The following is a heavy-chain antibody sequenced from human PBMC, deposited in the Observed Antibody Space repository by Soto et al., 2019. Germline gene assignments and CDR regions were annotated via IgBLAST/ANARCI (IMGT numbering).Heavy chain of an antibody. Sequence: SLXCTVSGGSISIGGYYWSCMRQHPWKGLEWIGYIYYSGSTYYNPSLKSRVTISVDTSKNQFSLKLSSVTATDTAVYYCAREIYYASGSYYHFDYWGQGTLVTVSS. CDR2: IYYSGST. D-gene: IGHD3-10*01. CDR1: GGSISIGGYY. J-gene: IGHJ4*02. CDR3: AREIYYASGSYYHFDY. V-gene: IGHV4-31*03.